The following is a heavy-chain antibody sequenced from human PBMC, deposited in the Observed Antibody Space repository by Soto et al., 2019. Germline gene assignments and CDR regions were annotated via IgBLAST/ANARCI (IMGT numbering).Heavy chain of an antibody. J-gene: IGHJ4*02. CDR1: GGSISGYY. V-gene: IGHV4-59*08. Sequence: PSETLSLTCTVSGGSISGYYWSWLRQPPGKGLEWIGNIYYSGSTYYNPSLKSRVTISIDTSKNQFSLKLSSVTAADTAVYYCASRKSSPYFDYWGQGTLVTVSS. D-gene: IGHD3-10*01. CDR2: IYYSGST. CDR3: ASRKSSPYFDY.